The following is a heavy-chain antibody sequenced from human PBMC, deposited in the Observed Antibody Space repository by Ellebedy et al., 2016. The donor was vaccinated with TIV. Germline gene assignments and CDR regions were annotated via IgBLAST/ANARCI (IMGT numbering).Heavy chain of an antibody. J-gene: IGHJ4*02. Sequence: MPSETLSLTCTVSRGSISDYYSSWIRQPPGKGLEWIGYIYYSGSTNYKPSLKSRVTISVDTSKNQFSLKLKSVTAADTAVYYCARTFYYHSSGYPLFDYWGQGTLVSVSS. D-gene: IGHD3-22*01. CDR3: ARTFYYHSSGYPLFDY. CDR2: IYYSGST. V-gene: IGHV4-59*08. CDR1: RGSISDYY.